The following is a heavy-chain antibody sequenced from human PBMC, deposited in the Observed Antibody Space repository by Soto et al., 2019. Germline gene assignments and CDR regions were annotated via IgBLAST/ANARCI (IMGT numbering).Heavy chain of an antibody. CDR3: TISFRSGSPIDY. CDR1: GFTFRGSA. D-gene: IGHD1-26*01. J-gene: IGHJ4*02. V-gene: IGHV3-73*01. Sequence: GSLRLSCAASGFTFRGSAMHLGRQASGKGLEWVGRIRSKANSYATAYAASVKGRFTISRDDSKNTAYLQMNSLKTEDTAVYYCTISFRSGSPIDYWGQGTLVTVSS. CDR2: IRSKANSYAT.